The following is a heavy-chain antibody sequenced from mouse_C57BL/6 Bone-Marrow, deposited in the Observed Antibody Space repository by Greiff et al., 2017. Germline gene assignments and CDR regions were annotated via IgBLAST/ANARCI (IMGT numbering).Heavy chain of an antibody. CDR2: IDPENGDT. D-gene: IGHD4-1*01. CDR3: TLGDWYFDV. J-gene: IGHJ1*03. CDR1: GFNIKDDY. Sequence: VQLQQSGAELVRPGASVKLSFTASGFNIKDDYMHWVKQRPEQGLEWIGWIDPENGDTEYASKFQGKATITADTSSTTAYLQLSSLTSEDTAVYYCTLGDWYFDVWGTGTTVTVSS. V-gene: IGHV14-4*01.